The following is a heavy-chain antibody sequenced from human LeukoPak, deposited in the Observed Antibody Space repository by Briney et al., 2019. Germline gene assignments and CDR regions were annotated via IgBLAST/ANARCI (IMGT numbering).Heavy chain of an antibody. Sequence: PSETLSLTCTVSGGSISSSSYYWSWIRQPPGKGLEWIGYIYYSGSTNYNPSLKSRVTISVDTSKNQFSLKLSSVTAADTAVYYCASSPPSYYGDYRYWGQGTLVTVSS. CDR2: IYYSGST. CDR1: GGSISSSSYY. V-gene: IGHV4-61*05. CDR3: ASSPPSYYGDYRY. D-gene: IGHD4-17*01. J-gene: IGHJ4*02.